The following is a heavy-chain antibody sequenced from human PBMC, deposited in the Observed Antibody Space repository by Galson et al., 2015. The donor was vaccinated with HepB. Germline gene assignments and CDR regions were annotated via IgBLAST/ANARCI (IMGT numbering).Heavy chain of an antibody. CDR3: GRSRGASGYHYDY. J-gene: IGHJ4*02. CDR2: LDSHERGT. D-gene: IGHD3-22*01. CDR1: GFTVNTYK. V-gene: IGHV3-74*03. Sequence: ALRHSCAATYGFTVNTYKVRWVRHVPGKGLLWVEYLDSHERGTKYADPVKGRFTISRDKARNTVFLQMNSLRVEDTAVYFCGRSRGASGYHYDYWGQGTLVAVSS.